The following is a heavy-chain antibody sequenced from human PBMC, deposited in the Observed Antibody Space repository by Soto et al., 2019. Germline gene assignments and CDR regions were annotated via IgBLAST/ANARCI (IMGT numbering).Heavy chain of an antibody. D-gene: IGHD3-3*01. CDR3: ARHRTYYDFWSGHPTHPDFDY. CDR2: IYYIGST. CDR1: GGSVSSGSYY. J-gene: IGHJ4*02. V-gene: IGHV4-61*01. Sequence: SETLSLTCTVSGGSVSSGSYYWSWIRQPPGKGLEWIGYIYYIGSTNYNPSLKSRVTISVDTSKNQFSLKLSSVTAADTAVYDCARHRTYYDFWSGHPTHPDFDYCGQGTLVTVSS.